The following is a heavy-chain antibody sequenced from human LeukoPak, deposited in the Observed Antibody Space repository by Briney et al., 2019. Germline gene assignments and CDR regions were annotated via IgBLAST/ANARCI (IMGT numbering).Heavy chain of an antibody. Sequence: ETLSLTCAVYGGSFSGYYWSWVRQAPGKGLEWVSSITNSGSSTYYADSVKGRFTISRDNSKNTLYLQMNSLRAEDTAIYYCAKGSLTRLFDYWGQGTLVTVSS. J-gene: IGHJ4*02. D-gene: IGHD3-9*01. CDR2: ITNSGSST. CDR1: GGSFSGYY. CDR3: AKGSLTRLFDY. V-gene: IGHV3-23*05.